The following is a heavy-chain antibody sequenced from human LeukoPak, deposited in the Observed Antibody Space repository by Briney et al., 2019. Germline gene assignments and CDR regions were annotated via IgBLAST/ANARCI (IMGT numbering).Heavy chain of an antibody. J-gene: IGHJ4*02. CDR3: ARVHGEKVVPAPYYFDY. Sequence: SQTLSLTCAISGDSVSGNSGAWNWIRQSPSRGLEWLGRTYYSSKWYNDYAVSVKSRITINPDTSKNQFSLQLNSVTPEDTAVYYCARVHGEKVVPAPYYFDYWGQGTLVTVSS. CDR1: GDSVSGNSGA. D-gene: IGHD2-2*01. CDR2: TYYSSKWYN. V-gene: IGHV6-1*01.